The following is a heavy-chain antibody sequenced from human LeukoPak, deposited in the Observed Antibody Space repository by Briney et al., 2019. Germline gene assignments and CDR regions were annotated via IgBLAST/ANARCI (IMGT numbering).Heavy chain of an antibody. CDR1: GGSFSGYY. V-gene: IGHV4-34*01. CDR2: INHSGST. D-gene: IGHD2-15*01. J-gene: IGHJ5*02. CDR3: ARGPRIVVAANNWFDP. Sequence: SETLSLTCAVYGGSFSGYYWSWIRQPPGKGLEWIGEINHSGSTNYNPSLKSRVTISVDTSKHQFYLKLSSVTAADTAVYYCARGPRIVVAANNWFDPWGQGTLVTVSS.